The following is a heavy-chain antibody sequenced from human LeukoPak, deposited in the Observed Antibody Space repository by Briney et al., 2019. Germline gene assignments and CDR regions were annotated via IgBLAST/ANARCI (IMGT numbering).Heavy chain of an antibody. Sequence: GGSLRLSCAASGFTFSSYAMSWVRQAPGKRLEWVSAISGSGGSTYYADSVKGRFTISRDNSKNTLYLQMNSLRAEDTAVYYCAKDLDGWSSSWYEYFDYWGQGTLVTVSS. CDR3: AKDLDGWSSSWYEYFDY. CDR1: GFTFSSYA. J-gene: IGHJ4*02. V-gene: IGHV3-23*01. CDR2: ISGSGGST. D-gene: IGHD6-13*01.